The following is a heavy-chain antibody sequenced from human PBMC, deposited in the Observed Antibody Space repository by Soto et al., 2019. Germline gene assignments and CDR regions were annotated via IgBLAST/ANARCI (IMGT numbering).Heavy chain of an antibody. CDR1: GYTYTSYD. CDR2: MHPHSGNP. Sequence: GASVKVSCKASGYTYTSYDINWVRQATGQGLEWMGWMHPHSGNPGYAQKFQGRVTMTRNTSISTAYMELSSLRSEETAVSYCARGPPGMRFAPWGQGTLVTVSS. J-gene: IGHJ5*02. V-gene: IGHV1-8*01. CDR3: ARGPPGMRFAP. D-gene: IGHD3-10*01.